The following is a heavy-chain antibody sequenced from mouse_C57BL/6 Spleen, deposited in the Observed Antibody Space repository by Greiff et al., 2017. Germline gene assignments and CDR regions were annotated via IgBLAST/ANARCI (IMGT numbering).Heavy chain of an antibody. J-gene: IGHJ2*01. Sequence: DVKLVESGGGLVQPGGSLKLSCAASGFTFSDYYMYWVRQTPEKRLEWVAYISNGGGSTYYPDTVKGRFTISRDNAKNTLYLQMSRLKSEDTAMYYCARLRDGFYYFDYWGQGTTLTVSS. CDR3: ARLRDGFYYFDY. CDR1: GFTFSDYY. V-gene: IGHV5-12*01. D-gene: IGHD2-3*01. CDR2: ISNGGGST.